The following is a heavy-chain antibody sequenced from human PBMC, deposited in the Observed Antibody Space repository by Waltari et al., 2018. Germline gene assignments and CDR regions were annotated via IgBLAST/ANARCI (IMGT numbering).Heavy chain of an antibody. D-gene: IGHD1-26*01. CDR2: IYYSGRT. J-gene: IGHJ4*02. CDR3: AKTSGGDAYDY. V-gene: IGHV4-39*01. CDR1: GGSISSSSYS. Sequence: QLQLQESGPGLVKPSETLSLTCTVSGGSISSSSYSWGWIRQPPGKGLEWLGSIYYSGRTYYHPALKSRVTISVDTSKNQFSVKRSSVTAADTAVYYCAKTSGGDAYDYWGQGTLVTVSS.